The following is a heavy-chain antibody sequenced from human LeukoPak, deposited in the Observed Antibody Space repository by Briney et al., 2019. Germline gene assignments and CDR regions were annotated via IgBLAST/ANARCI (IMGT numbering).Heavy chain of an antibody. V-gene: IGHV3-15*01. CDR3: ATDLRWELTNDF. D-gene: IGHD1-26*01. CDR1: GFTFTNVW. Sequence: GGSLRLSCVVSGFTFTNVWMNWVRQAPGKGLEWVGRSISNADGGKTDYAAPVKGRFTISRDDSENTLYLQMNSLKPEDTAVYYCATDLRWELTNDFWGQGTLVTVSS. CDR2: SISNADGGKT. J-gene: IGHJ4*02.